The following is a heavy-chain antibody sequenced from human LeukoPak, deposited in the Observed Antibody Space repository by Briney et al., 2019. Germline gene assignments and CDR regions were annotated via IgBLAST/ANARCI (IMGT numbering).Heavy chain of an antibody. V-gene: IGHV4-34*01. Sequence: SETLSLTCAVYGGSFSGYYWSWIRQPPGKGLEWIGEINHSGSTNYNPSLKSRVTISVDTSKNQFSLKLSSVTAADTAVYYCARVLKPCRVGYWGQGTLVTVSS. CDR1: GGSFSGYY. J-gene: IGHJ4*02. CDR2: INHSGST. CDR3: ARVLKPCRVGY.